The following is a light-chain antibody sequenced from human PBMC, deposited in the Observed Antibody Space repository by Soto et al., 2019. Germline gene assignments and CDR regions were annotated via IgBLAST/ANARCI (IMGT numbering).Light chain of an antibody. J-gene: IGKJ2*01. CDR3: QQSYTSPHT. Sequence: DIQMTQSPSSLSASVGDRVTITCRAGQSVSSYLNWYQQRLGQAPNLLIFGASSLQTGVPSRFSGSGSGTDFTLTISSLQPEDFATYFCQQSYTSPHTFGQGTKVEIK. CDR1: QSVSSY. CDR2: GAS. V-gene: IGKV1-39*01.